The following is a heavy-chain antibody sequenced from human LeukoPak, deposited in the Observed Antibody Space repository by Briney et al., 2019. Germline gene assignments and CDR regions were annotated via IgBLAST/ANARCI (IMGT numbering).Heavy chain of an antibody. CDR1: GFTVTHAW. Sequence: GGSLRLSCAVSGFTVTHAWMTWVRQAPGRGLEWVANIKEDGSDKQYVDSVRGRFTISRDNAKNSVSLQMDGLRAEDTAVYHCVRESDVWSGPGIGRPLDVWGKGTTVTVSS. CDR3: VRESDVWSGPGIGRPLDV. J-gene: IGHJ6*04. D-gene: IGHD3-3*01. CDR2: IKEDGSDK. V-gene: IGHV3-7*01.